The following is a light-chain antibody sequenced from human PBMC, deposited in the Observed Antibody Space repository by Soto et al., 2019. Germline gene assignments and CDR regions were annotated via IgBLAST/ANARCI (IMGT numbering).Light chain of an antibody. CDR3: QQYNTFLT. CDR2: KAS. Sequence: DIQMTQSPSTLSASVGDRVTITCRASQTISSWLAWYQQKPGKAPKLLIYKASTLKSGVPSRFSGSGSGTEFTLTISSLQPDDFATYYCQQYNTFLTFGGGTGGYQ. V-gene: IGKV1-5*03. CDR1: QTISSW. J-gene: IGKJ4*01.